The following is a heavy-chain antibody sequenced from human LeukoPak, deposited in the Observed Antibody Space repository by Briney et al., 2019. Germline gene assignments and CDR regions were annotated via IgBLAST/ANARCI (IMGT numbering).Heavy chain of an antibody. Sequence: PGGSLRLSCAASGFTFSSYAMHWVRQAPGKGLEWVAVISYDGSNKYYADSVKGRFTISRDNSENTLYLQMNSLRAEDTAVYYCARDRDSGYDWSGPNYYYGMDVWGQGTTVTVSS. CDR1: GFTFSSYA. CDR2: ISYDGSNK. V-gene: IGHV3-30*04. J-gene: IGHJ6*02. D-gene: IGHD5-12*01. CDR3: ARDRDSGYDWSGPNYYYGMDV.